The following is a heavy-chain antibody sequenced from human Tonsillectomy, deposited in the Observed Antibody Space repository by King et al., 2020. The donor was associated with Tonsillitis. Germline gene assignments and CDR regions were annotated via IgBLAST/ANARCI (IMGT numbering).Heavy chain of an antibody. J-gene: IGHJ6*02. D-gene: IGHD4-23*01. V-gene: IGHV1-46*01. CDR1: GYTFTSYY. CDR2: INPSGGRT. CDR3: ASGLRWAYYYYYGMDV. Sequence: VQLVESGAEVKKPGASVKVSCKASGYTFTSYYMHWVRQAPGQGLEWMGIINPSGGRTSYAQKFQGRVTMTRDTSTSTVYMELSSLRSEDTAVYYCASGLRWAYYYYYGMDVWGQGTTVTVSS.